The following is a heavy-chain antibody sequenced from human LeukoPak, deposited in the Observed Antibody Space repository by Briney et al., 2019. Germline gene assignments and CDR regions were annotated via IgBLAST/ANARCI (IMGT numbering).Heavy chain of an antibody. CDR1: GYTFTSSD. D-gene: IGHD6-13*01. CDR2: INPKSGRT. V-gene: IGHV1-8*01. Sequence: ASVTVSCKASGYTFTSSDINWVRQATGQGLEWMGWINPKSGRTGYAKKFQDRVSITMNTSISTAYMEVSSLRFDDTAVYYCARGRSGLAAAGTYDYWGQGTLITVSS. CDR3: ARGRSGLAAAGTYDY. J-gene: IGHJ4*02.